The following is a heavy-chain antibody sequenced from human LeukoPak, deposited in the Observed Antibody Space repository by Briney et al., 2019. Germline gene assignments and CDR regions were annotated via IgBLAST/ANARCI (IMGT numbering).Heavy chain of an antibody. D-gene: IGHD1-20*01. J-gene: IGHJ5*02. CDR1: GGSISSYY. V-gene: IGHV4-4*08. CDR2: IYSSGST. Sequence: SETLSLTCTVSGGSISSYYWTWIRQPPGKGLEWIGYIYSSGSTNYNPSLKSRVTISVDTSKNQFSLKVTSVTAADTAVYYCARDGRGNWNWFDPWGQGTLVTVSS. CDR3: ARDGRGNWNWFDP.